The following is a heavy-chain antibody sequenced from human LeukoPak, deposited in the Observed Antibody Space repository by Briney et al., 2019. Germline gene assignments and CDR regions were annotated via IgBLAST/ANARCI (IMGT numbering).Heavy chain of an antibody. D-gene: IGHD1-14*01. CDR1: GGSVSSGSYY. V-gene: IGHV4-31*03. Sequence: PSETLSLTCTVSGGSVSSGSYYWSWIRQHPGKGLEWIGYIYYSGSTYYNPSLKSRVTISVDTSKNQFSLKLSSVTAADTAVYYCANSGSQQIDYWGQGTLVTVSS. CDR3: ANSGSQQIDY. J-gene: IGHJ4*02. CDR2: IYYSGST.